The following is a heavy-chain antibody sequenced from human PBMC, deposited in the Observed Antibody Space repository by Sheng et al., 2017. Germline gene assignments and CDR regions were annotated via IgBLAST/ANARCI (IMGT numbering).Heavy chain of an antibody. CDR1: GGTFSSYA. J-gene: IGHJ5*02. D-gene: IGHD3-3*01. CDR2: IIPIFGTA. V-gene: IGHV1-69*05. CDR3: ARDQGFWSGSVGTNWFDP. Sequence: QVQLVQSGAEVKKPGSSVKVSCKASGGTFSSYAISWVRQAPGQGLEWMGGIIPIFGTANYAQKFQGRVTITTDESTSTAYMELSSLRSEDTAVYYCARDQGFWSGSVGTNWFDPWGRGNPSSPSPQ.